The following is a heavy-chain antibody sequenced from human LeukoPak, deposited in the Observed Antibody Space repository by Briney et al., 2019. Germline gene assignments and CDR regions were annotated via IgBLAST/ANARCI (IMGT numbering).Heavy chain of an antibody. V-gene: IGHV4-4*09. D-gene: IGHD6-19*01. J-gene: IGHJ5*01. CDR3: ARQGGSSGFYWFDS. CDR1: GGSIFNYY. Sequence: PSETLSLTCTVSGGSIFNYYWSWIRQPPGKRLEWIGYIYSSGSPNYNPSLQSRVTISVDTSKNQFSLRLNSVTAADTAVYFCARQGGSSGFYWFDSWGQGTLVTVSS. CDR2: IYSSGSP.